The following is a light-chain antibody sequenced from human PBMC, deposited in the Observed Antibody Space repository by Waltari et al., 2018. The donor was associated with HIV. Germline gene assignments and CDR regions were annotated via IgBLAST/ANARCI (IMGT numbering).Light chain of an antibody. Sequence: QSVSTQPPSASGTPGQKVTIYCSGCTANIGPNFVFCFQQFPGTAPKLLIYRDNLRHSGVPARFSGSKSGTSASLTISGLRSDDEAHYFCAVLDDTLGGGVFGGGTKLTVL. CDR1: TANIGPNF. J-gene: IGLJ2*01. CDR2: RDN. CDR3: AVLDDTLGGGV. V-gene: IGLV1-47*01.